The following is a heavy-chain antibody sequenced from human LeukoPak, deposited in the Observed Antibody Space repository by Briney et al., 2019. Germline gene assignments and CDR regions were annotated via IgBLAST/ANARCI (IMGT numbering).Heavy chain of an antibody. J-gene: IGHJ4*02. CDR2: IYYSGST. D-gene: IGHD6-13*01. CDR3: ARQQLAIFDY. Sequence: SETLSLTCTVSGGSIGSSSYYWGWIRQPPGKGLEWIGSIYYSGSTYYNPSLKSRVTISVDTSKNQFSLKLSSVTAADTAVYYCARQQLAIFDYWGQGTLVTVSS. V-gene: IGHV4-39*01. CDR1: GGSIGSSSYY.